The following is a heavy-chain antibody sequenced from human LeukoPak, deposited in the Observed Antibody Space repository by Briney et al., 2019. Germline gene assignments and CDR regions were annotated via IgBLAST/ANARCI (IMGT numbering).Heavy chain of an antibody. CDR2: INPNSGGT. Sequence: ASVKVSCKASGYTFTGYYMHWVRQAPGQGLEWMGWINPNSGGTNYAQKFQGRVTMTRDTSISTAYMELSRLRSDDTAVYYCAREVSGCAQELTDYWGQGTLVTVSS. D-gene: IGHD3-22*01. V-gene: IGHV1-2*02. J-gene: IGHJ4*02. CDR1: GYTFTGYY. CDR3: AREVSGCAQELTDY.